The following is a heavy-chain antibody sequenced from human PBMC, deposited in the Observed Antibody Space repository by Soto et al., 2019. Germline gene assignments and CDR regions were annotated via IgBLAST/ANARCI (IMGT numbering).Heavy chain of an antibody. CDR2: ISYDGSNK. D-gene: IGHD1-26*01. CDR1: GFTFSSYA. V-gene: IGHV3-30-3*01. Sequence: QVQLVESGGGVVQPGRSLRLSCAASGFTFSSYAMHWVRQAPGKGLEWVAVISYDGSNKYYADSVKGRFTISRDNSKNTLYLQMNSLRAEDTAVYYCARAAPELELPYYYYGMDVWGQGTTVTVSS. J-gene: IGHJ6*02. CDR3: ARAAPELELPYYYYGMDV.